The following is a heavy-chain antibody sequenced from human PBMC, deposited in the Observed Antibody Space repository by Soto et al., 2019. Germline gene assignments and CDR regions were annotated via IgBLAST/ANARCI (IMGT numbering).Heavy chain of an antibody. CDR2: ISFDGNNK. V-gene: IGHV3-30*04. CDR1: GFTFGIYA. D-gene: IGHD1-26*01. Sequence: QVQLLESGGGVVQPGRSLRLSCAASGFTFGIYALHWVRQTPGEGPEWLALISFDGNNKVYADSVKGRFTISRDNSKNTLYLQMNNLRRDDTAVYYCARDPLRVGSSPFDYWGQGTLVTVSS. CDR3: ARDPLRVGSSPFDY. J-gene: IGHJ4*02.